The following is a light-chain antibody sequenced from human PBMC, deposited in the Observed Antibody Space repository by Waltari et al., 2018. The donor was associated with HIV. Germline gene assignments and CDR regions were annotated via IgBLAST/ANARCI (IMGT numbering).Light chain of an antibody. CDR2: WAS. CDR1: QRVLYNSNNKNY. V-gene: IGKV4-1*01. CDR3: QQYYSTPLT. Sequence: DIVMNQSADSLAVSLGERATINCKSTQRVLYNSNNKNYLAWNRQKPGQPPELLIYWASTRESGVPDRFSGSGSATDFTLTISSLQAEDVAVYYCQQYYSTPLTFGGGTQVEIK. J-gene: IGKJ4*01.